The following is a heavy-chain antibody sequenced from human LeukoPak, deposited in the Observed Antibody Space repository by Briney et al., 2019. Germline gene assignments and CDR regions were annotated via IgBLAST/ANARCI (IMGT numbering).Heavy chain of an antibody. J-gene: IGHJ4*02. Sequence: GGSLKLSCAASGFTFSSYSINWVRQAPGQGLKWVPSIGGRNGYIYYANSVKGRFTISRDNAKNSLYLQMNGLRAEDTAVYYCARTAIGYSDSSGYYFDYWGQGTLVTVSS. D-gene: IGHD3-22*01. CDR3: ARTAIGYSDSSGYYFDY. CDR1: GFTFSSYS. CDR2: IGGRNGYI. V-gene: IGHV3-21*01.